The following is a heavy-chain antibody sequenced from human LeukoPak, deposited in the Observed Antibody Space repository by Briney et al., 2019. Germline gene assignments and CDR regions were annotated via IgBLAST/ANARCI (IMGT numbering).Heavy chain of an antibody. V-gene: IGHV3-11*01. CDR3: ARDRVVWFGEFLY. CDR1: GFSFSDYQ. CDR2: IGNGGTSL. D-gene: IGHD3-10*01. Sequence: GGSLRLSCVGSGFSFSDYQMSWIRQAPGKGLEWISYIGNGGTSLYYADSVKGRFTTSRDNAKNSVYLQMNRLRGEGTAVYYCARDRVVWFGEFLYWGQGSLVTVSS. J-gene: IGHJ4*02.